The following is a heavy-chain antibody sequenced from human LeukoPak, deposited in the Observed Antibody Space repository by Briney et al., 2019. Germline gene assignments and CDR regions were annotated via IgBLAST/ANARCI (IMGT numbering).Heavy chain of an antibody. CDR2: IRSKAYGGTR. V-gene: IGHV3-49*04. D-gene: IGHD2-15*01. CDR3: TRVGEIAATRNHFDY. J-gene: IGHJ4*02. Sequence: GGSLRLSCTASGFTFGDYAMSWVRQAPGKGLEWVGLIRSKAYGGTREYAASVKGRFIISRDDSKTIAYLQMNSLKTEDTAVYYCTRVGEIAATRNHFDYWGQGTLVTVSS. CDR1: GFTFGDYA.